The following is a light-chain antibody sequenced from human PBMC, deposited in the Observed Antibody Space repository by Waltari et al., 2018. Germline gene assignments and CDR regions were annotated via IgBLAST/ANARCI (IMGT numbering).Light chain of an antibody. Sequence: QSVLTQPPSASGTPGQRVIISCSGSSSNIGRNTVHWYQHLPGTAPKPLIYTNYQGPSGVPDRFSPSKSGTSAALTISGLQSVDEADYYCAAWDNNGHVVFGGGTKVTIL. CDR3: AAWDNNGHVV. V-gene: IGLV1-44*01. CDR2: TNY. CDR1: SSNIGRNT. J-gene: IGLJ2*01.